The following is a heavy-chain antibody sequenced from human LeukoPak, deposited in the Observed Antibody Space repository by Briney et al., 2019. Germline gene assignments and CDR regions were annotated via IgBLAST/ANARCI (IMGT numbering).Heavy chain of an antibody. CDR2: MYYSGST. D-gene: IGHD4-23*01. J-gene: IGHJ4*02. CDR1: GASISSYY. Sequence: PSETLSLTCTASGASISSYYWSWLRQPPGKGLEWIAFMYYSGSTNYNPSLKSRVTISVDTSKNQFSLKLSSVTAADTAVYYCARRSISGNSWDYFDYWGQGTLVTVSS. CDR3: ARRSISGNSWDYFDY. V-gene: IGHV4-59*08.